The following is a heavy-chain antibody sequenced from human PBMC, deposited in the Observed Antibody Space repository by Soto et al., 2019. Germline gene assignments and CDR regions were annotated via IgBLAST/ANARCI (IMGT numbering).Heavy chain of an antibody. CDR3: ARTQLGNFDY. CDR1: GGSISTFY. Sequence: SETLSLTCAVSGGSISTFYWSWIRQPPGKGLEWIGYIYYTGSTNYNPSLKSRVSMSVDTSKNQFSLRLSSVTAADTAVYYCARTQLGNFDYWGQGTLVTVST. V-gene: IGHV4-59*01. CDR2: IYYTGST. D-gene: IGHD7-27*01. J-gene: IGHJ4*02.